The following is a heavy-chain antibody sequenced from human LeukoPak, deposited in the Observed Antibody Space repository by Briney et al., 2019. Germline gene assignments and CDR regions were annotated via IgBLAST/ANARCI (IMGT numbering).Heavy chain of an antibody. Sequence: ASVKVSCKASGYTFTDYYVHWVRPAAGQGLAWMGWINPNSGGTNYAQKFQGRVTMTRDTSISTAYMELSRLRSDDTAVYYCARYVRGLDFWGQGTLVTVSS. CDR1: GYTFTDYY. D-gene: IGHD3-16*01. J-gene: IGHJ4*02. CDR3: ARYVRGLDF. V-gene: IGHV1-2*02. CDR2: INPNSGGT.